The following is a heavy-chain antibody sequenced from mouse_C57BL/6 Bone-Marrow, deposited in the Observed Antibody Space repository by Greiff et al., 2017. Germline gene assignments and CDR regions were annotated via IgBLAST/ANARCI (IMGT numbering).Heavy chain of an antibody. CDR1: GYAFSSSW. Sequence: QVQLQQSGPELVKPGASVKISCKASGYAFSSSWMNWVKQRPGKGLEWIGRIYPGDGDTNYNGKFKGKATLTADKSSSTVYMQLSSRTSEDSAVYFCARDFDYGSCWDYGGQGTTLTVSS. J-gene: IGHJ2*01. V-gene: IGHV1-82*01. D-gene: IGHD1-1*01. CDR2: IYPGDGDT. CDR3: ARDFDYGSCWDY.